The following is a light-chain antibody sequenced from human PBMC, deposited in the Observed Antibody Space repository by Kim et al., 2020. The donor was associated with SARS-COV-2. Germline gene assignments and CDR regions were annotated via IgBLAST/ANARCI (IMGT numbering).Light chain of an antibody. CDR2: KAS. V-gene: IGKV1-5*03. CDR3: QQYNSHSRT. J-gene: IGKJ1*01. CDR1: QSISSR. Sequence: ASVEDAVPPRSRASQSISSRLAWYQQKPGKAPKLLINKASNLESGVPSRFSGSGSGTDFALTISSLQPDDFATYYCQQYNSHSRTFGQGTKVDIK.